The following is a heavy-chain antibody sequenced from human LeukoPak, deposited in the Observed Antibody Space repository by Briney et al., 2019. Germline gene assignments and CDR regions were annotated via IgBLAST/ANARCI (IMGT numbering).Heavy chain of an antibody. Sequence: ASVKVSCTASGYTFTSYDINWVRQATGQGLEWMGWMNPNSGNTGYAQKFQGRVTMTRNTSISTTYMELSSLRSEDTAVYYCARYNSSSWYYYYYYGMDVWGQGTTVTVSS. CDR2: MNPNSGNT. J-gene: IGHJ6*02. V-gene: IGHV1-8*01. CDR3: ARYNSSSWYYYYYYGMDV. CDR1: GYTFTSYD. D-gene: IGHD6-13*01.